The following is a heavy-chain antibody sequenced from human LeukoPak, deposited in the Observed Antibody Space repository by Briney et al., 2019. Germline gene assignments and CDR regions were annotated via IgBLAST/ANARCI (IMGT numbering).Heavy chain of an antibody. CDR2: INSDGSNT. Sequence: GGSLRLSCAASGFAFSSYWMHWVRQVPGKGLVWLSRINSDGSNTIYADSVEGRFTISRDNVKNTLYLQMNSLRAEDTAVYYCTRDLMDFDYGDKGGNYWGQGTLVTVSS. CDR3: TRDLMDFDYGDKGGNY. CDR1: GFAFSSYW. V-gene: IGHV3-74*01. J-gene: IGHJ4*02. D-gene: IGHD4-23*01.